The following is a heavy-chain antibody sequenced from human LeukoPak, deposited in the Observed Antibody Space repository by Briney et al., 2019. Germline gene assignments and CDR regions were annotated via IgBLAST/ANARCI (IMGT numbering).Heavy chain of an antibody. D-gene: IGHD1-14*01. Sequence: SETLSLTCTVSGGSISADYWSWIRQPAGKGLEWIGLIYTSGSTNYNPSLKSRVTMSVDTSKNQFSLKLSSVTAADTAVYYCVRDLRTPPYNWYDPWGQGTLVTVSS. CDR2: IYTSGST. V-gene: IGHV4-4*07. CDR1: GGSISADY. CDR3: VRDLRTPPYNWYDP. J-gene: IGHJ5*02.